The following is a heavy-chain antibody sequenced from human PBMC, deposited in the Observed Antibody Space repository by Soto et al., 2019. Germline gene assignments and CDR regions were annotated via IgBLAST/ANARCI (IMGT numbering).Heavy chain of an antibody. CDR1: GFIFSSYE. Sequence: GGSLILSCAASGFIFSSYEMNWFLQAPGKGLEWVSYISSSGSTIYYADYVKGRFTVSRDNAKNSVYLQMNRLRAEDTAVYYCARYSTVNGPFDYWGEGTPVTVSS. CDR3: ARYSTVNGPFDY. J-gene: IGHJ4*02. D-gene: IGHD4-4*01. CDR2: ISSSGSTI. V-gene: IGHV3-48*03.